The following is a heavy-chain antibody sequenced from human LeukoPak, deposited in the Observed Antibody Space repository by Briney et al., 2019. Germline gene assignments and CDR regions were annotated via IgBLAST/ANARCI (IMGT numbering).Heavy chain of an antibody. D-gene: IGHD3-3*01. CDR3: AHSVLISRYDFWSGPGV. CDR1: GFSLSTSGVG. V-gene: IGHV2-5*01. J-gene: IGHJ6*02. Sequence: SGPTLVNPTPTLTLTFTFSGFSLSTSGVGVGWIRQPPGKALEWLSLIYWHDDKRYSPSLKSRLTITKDTSKNQVVLTMTNMDPVDTATYYCAHSVLISRYDFWSGPGVWGQGTTVTVSS. CDR2: IYWHDDK.